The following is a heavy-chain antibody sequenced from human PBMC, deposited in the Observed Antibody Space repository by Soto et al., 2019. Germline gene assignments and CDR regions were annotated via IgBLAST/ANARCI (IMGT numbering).Heavy chain of an antibody. D-gene: IGHD6-19*01. CDR1: GFTFSSYA. CDR3: AKDRIGIAVSTLSRSGRDY. Sequence: GGSLRLSCAASGFTFSSYAMSWVRQAPGKGLEWVSAISGSGGSTHYADSVKGRFTISRDNSKNTLYLQMNSLRAEDTAVYYCAKDRIGIAVSTLSRSGRDYWGQGTLVTVSS. J-gene: IGHJ4*02. V-gene: IGHV3-23*01. CDR2: ISGSGGST.